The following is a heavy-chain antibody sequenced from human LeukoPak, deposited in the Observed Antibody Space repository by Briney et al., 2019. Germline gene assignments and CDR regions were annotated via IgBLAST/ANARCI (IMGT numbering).Heavy chain of an antibody. CDR2: IYSGGST. D-gene: IGHD6-13*01. V-gene: IGHV3-53*05. CDR1: GFTVSSNY. J-gene: IGHJ6*02. Sequence: GGSLRLSCAASGFTVSSNYMSWVRQAPGKGLEWVSVIYSGGSTYYADSVKGRFTISRDNSKNSLYLQMNSLRTEDTALYYCAKDKANIAAAGTRYYYYYYGMDVWGQGTTVTVSS. CDR3: AKDKANIAAAGTRYYYYYYGMDV.